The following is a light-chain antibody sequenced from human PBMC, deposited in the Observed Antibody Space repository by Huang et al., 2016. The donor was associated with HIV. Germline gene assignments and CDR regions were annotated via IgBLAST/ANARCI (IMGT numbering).Light chain of an antibody. CDR1: QSISSW. J-gene: IGKJ1*01. CDR3: QQYNSYPWT. V-gene: IGKV1-5*03. CDR2: KAS. Sequence: DIQMTQSPSTLSASVGDRVTITCRASQSISSWLAWYQRKPGKAPKLLIYKASSLERGVPSRFSGSGSGTEFTLTISSLQPDDFATYYCQQYNSYPWTFGQGTKVEIK.